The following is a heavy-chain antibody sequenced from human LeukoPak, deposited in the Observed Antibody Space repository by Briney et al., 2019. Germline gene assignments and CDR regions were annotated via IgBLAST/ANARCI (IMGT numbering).Heavy chain of an antibody. Sequence: GGSLRLSCVGSGFSFSNSDMNWVRQAPGKGLEWVSSISTTSDYIYHADSVKGRFTISRDNSKNTLYLQMNSLRAEDTAVYYCAKGTTGYYIPDYWGQGTLVTVSS. CDR1: GFSFSNSD. V-gene: IGHV3-21*01. CDR2: ISTTSDYI. J-gene: IGHJ4*02. CDR3: AKGTTGYYIPDY. D-gene: IGHD3-9*01.